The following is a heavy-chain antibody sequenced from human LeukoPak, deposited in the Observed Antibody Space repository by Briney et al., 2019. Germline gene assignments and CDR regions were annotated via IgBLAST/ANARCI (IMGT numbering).Heavy chain of an antibody. J-gene: IGHJ4*02. CDR1: GFTFSRYG. CDR3: AKDGSAISSDYYFDY. Sequence: GRSLRLSCAASGFTFSRYGMHWARQAPGKGLEWVAVLSYDGINKYYADSVKGRFTISRDNSKDTLYLQMNSLRAEDTAVYYCAKDGSAISSDYYFDYWGQGTLVTVSS. V-gene: IGHV3-30*18. D-gene: IGHD2-21*02. CDR2: LSYDGINK.